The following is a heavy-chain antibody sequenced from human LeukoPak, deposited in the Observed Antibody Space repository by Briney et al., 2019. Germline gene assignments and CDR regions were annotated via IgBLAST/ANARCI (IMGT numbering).Heavy chain of an antibody. V-gene: IGHV1-2*02. CDR3: ARRYCSGGSCNHYFDY. J-gene: IGHJ4*02. CDR1: GYTFTGYY. CDR2: INPNSGGT. Sequence: AASVKVSCKASGYTFTGYYMHWVRPAPGQGLEWMGWINPNSGGTNYAQKFQGRVTMTRDTSISTAYMELSRLRSDDTAVYYCARRYCSGGSCNHYFDYWGQGTLVTVSS. D-gene: IGHD2-15*01.